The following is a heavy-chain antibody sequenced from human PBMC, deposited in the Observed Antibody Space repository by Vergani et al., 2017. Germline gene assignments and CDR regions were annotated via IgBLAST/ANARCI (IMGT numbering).Heavy chain of an antibody. CDR1: GGSFSGYY. J-gene: IGHJ6*02. CDR2: INHSGST. CDR3: ARANYYDSSGYYYVRYYYYYGMDV. Sequence: QVQLQQWGAGLLKPSETLSLTCAVYGGSFSGYYWSWIRQPPGKGLEWIGEINHSGSTNYNPSLKSRVTISVDTSKNQFSLKLSSVTAADTAVYYCARANYYDSSGYYYVRYYYYYGMDVWGQGTTVTVSS. D-gene: IGHD3-22*01. V-gene: IGHV4-34*01.